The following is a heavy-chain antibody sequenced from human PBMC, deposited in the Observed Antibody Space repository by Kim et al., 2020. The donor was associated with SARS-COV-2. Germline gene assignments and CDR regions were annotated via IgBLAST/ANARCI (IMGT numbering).Heavy chain of an antibody. V-gene: IGHV3-11*01. Sequence: GGIIKDADSVKGRFTMSRDNAKNSLYLEMNSLRAEDTAVYYCASFHSFHIWGRGTMVTVSS. CDR2: GGII. J-gene: IGHJ3*02. CDR3: ASFHSFHI.